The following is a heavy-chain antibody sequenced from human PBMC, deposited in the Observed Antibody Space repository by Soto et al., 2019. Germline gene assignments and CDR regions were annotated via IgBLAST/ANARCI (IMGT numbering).Heavy chain of an antibody. V-gene: IGHV1-24*01. D-gene: IGHD4-4*01. Sequence: GASVKVSCKVSGYTLTELSMHCVRQAPGKGLEWMGGFDPEDDETIYAQKFQGRVTMTEDTSTDTAYMELSSLRSEDTVVYYCATDMTTVTETDYWGQGTLVTVSS. CDR1: GYTLTELS. CDR3: ATDMTTVTETDY. J-gene: IGHJ4*02. CDR2: FDPEDDET.